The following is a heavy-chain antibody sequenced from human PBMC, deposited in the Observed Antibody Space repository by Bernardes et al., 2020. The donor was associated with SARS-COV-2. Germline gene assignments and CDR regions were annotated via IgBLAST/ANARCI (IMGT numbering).Heavy chain of an antibody. D-gene: IGHD2-15*01. CDR2: ISGGSSVI. V-gene: IGHV3-23*01. CDR3: AKGRRDGSVRSFFDK. Sequence: GGSLRLSCTASGFTFSAYSMTWVRQAAGKGLEWVSIISGGSSVIQYADSVKGRFTISRDNSKNTVYLQMNGLRTEDTAVYYCAKGRRDGSVRSFFDKWGQGTLVTVSS. CDR1: GFTFSAYS. J-gene: IGHJ4*02.